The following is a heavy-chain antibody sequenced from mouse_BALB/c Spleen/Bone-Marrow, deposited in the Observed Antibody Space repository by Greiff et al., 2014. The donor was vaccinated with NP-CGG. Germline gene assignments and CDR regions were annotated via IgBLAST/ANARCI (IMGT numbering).Heavy chain of an antibody. CDR1: GFTFSDCF. Sequence: EVKLVESGGGLVKPGGSLKLSCAASGFTFSDCFMYWVRQTPGKRLEWVATISDGGSYTYYPDSVKGRFTISRDNAKNNLYLQMSSLKSEDTAIYYCAREGNYGYFDYWDQGTTLTVSS. CDR3: AREGNYGYFDY. CDR2: ISDGGSYT. D-gene: IGHD1-1*01. J-gene: IGHJ2*01. V-gene: IGHV5-4*02.